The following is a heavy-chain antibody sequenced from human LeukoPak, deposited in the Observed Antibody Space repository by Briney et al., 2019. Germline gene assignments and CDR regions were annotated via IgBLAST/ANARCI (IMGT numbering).Heavy chain of an antibody. Sequence: GASVKVSCKASGYTFTSYGISWVRQAPGQGLEWMGWISAYNANTNYAQKLQGRVTMTTDASTSTAYMELRSLRSDDTAVYYCARARVYCSGGSCYFGPPEQPNYYFDYWGQGTLVTVSS. D-gene: IGHD2-15*01. CDR3: ARARVYCSGGSCYFGPPEQPNYYFDY. J-gene: IGHJ4*02. CDR2: ISAYNANT. V-gene: IGHV1-18*01. CDR1: GYTFTSYG.